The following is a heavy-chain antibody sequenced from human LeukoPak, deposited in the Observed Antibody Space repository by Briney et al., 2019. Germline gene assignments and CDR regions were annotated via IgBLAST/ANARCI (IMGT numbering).Heavy chain of an antibody. CDR2: IRYDGSNK. CDR1: GFTFSSYG. CDR3: AGDCSSTSCYFADPDY. V-gene: IGHV3-30*02. J-gene: IGHJ4*02. D-gene: IGHD2-2*01. Sequence: PGGSLRLSCAASGFTFSSYGMHWVRQAPGKGLEWVAFIRYDGSNKYYADSVKGRFTISRDNSKNTLYLQMNSLRAEDTAVYYCAGDCSSTSCYFADPDYWGQGTLVTVSS.